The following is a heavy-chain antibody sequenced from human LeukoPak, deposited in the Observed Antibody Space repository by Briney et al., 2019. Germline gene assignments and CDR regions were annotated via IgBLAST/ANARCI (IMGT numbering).Heavy chain of an antibody. V-gene: IGHV4-31*02. CDR2: KYYSGSA. CDR3: ATPYRSCIRCLDFFNM. CDR1: GVSVSDGRYY. Sequence: PSETLSLTCNVSGVSVSDGRYYWIWIRQHPGKGLEWIGYKYYSGSAKYNPSLKSRLTISIDTSKNPFSLQLSSVTAADTDTCACATPYRSCIRCLDFFNMWGQGTRVTVSS. J-gene: IGHJ3*02. D-gene: IGHD2-2*01.